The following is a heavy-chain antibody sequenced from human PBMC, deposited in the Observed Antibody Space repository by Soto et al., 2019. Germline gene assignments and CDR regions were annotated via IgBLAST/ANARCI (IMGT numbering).Heavy chain of an antibody. Sequence: LRLSCAASGFTFSSYAMSWVRQAPGKGLEWVSAISGSGGSTYYADSVKGRFTISRDNSKNTLYLQMNSLRAEDTAVYYCAKRSRITMVRGLIDYWGQGTLVTVSS. CDR2: ISGSGGST. V-gene: IGHV3-23*01. CDR3: AKRSRITMVRGLIDY. J-gene: IGHJ4*02. CDR1: GFTFSSYA. D-gene: IGHD3-10*01.